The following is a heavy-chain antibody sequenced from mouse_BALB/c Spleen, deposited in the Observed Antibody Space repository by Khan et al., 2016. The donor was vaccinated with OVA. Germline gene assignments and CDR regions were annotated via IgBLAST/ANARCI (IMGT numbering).Heavy chain of an antibody. CDR2: INPSNGYT. D-gene: IGHD2-14*01. V-gene: IGHV1-4*01. CDR1: GYTFDNSA. Sequence: VQLQQSGTELARPGATVKMSCKASGYTFDNSAMHWVKQLHGQGLEWIGYINPSNGYTNYNQNFSDKATLTTDISSSTAYLQLSNLTSDHYAVYDCVRIPIPPYDFDYWGQGTTLTVSS. CDR3: VRIPIPPYDFDY. J-gene: IGHJ2*01.